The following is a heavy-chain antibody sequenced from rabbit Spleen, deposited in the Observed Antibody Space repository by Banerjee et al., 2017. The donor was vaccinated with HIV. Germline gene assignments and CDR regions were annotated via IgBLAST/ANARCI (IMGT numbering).Heavy chain of an antibody. D-gene: IGHD8-1*01. CDR1: GVSLNDKDV. Sequence: QEQLEESGGGLVKPEGSLTLTCKASGVSLNDKDVMCWVRQAPGKGLEWIACINIVTGKSVYASWAKGRFTMSRTSSTTVTLQMTSLTVADTATYFCARDTGSSFSSYGMDLWGPGTLVTVS. CDR3: ARDTGSSFSSYGMDL. V-gene: IGHV1S45*01. CDR2: INIVTGKS. J-gene: IGHJ6*01.